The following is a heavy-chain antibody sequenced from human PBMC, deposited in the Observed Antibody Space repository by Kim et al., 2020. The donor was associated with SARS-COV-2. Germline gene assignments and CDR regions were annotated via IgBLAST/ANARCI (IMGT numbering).Heavy chain of an antibody. D-gene: IGHD2-15*01. CDR3: AGVVVTSNVDWFDH. V-gene: IGHV1-3*01. J-gene: IGHJ5*02. Sequence: SQKFQGRVTINRDTSASTAYMKLSSLRSEDTAVYYCAGVVVTSNVDWFDHWGQGTLVTVSS.